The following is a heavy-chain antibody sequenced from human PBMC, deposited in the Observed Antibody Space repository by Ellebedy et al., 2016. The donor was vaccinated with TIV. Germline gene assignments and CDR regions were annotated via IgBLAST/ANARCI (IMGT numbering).Heavy chain of an antibody. D-gene: IGHD4-17*01. CDR3: ATDPDGVYGDTSAY. CDR2: IYSTGDT. CDR1: GFTVRSKY. V-gene: IGHV3-53*01. J-gene: IGHJ4*02. Sequence: GGSLRLSCAVSGFTVRSKYMNWVRQAPGKGLEWVSLIYSTGDTYYADSVKGRFTVSRGNSQNTLYLQMTSLRVDDTAVYYCATDPDGVYGDTSAYWGRGTLVTVSS.